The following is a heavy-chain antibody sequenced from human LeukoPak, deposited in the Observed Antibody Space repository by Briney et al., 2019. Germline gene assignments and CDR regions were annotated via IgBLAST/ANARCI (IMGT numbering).Heavy chain of an antibody. D-gene: IGHD6-13*01. CDR3: ARLDIAAAGTLYDAFDI. Sequence: SETLSLTXTVSGGSISSSSYYWGWIRQPPGQGLEWIGSIYYSGSTYYNPSLKSRVTISVDTSKNQFSLKLSSVTAADTAVYYCARLDIAAAGTLYDAFDIWGQGTMVTVSS. CDR2: IYYSGST. CDR1: GGSISSSSYY. J-gene: IGHJ3*02. V-gene: IGHV4-39*01.